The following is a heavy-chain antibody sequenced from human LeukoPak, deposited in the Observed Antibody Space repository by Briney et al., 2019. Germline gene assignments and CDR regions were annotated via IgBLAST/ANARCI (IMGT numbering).Heavy chain of an antibody. J-gene: IGHJ4*01. V-gene: IGHV3-7*03. CDR1: GFSFNNYR. CDR3: ARKTGGHYPFDS. CDR2: IKQDGSEK. Sequence: PSGGSLRLSCVASGFSFNNYRMTWVRQAPGKGLEWVANIKQDGSEKQYVDSVKGRFAISRDNAKKSLYLQINTLRAEDTAVYYCARKTGGHYPFDSWGQGALVTVSS. D-gene: IGHD2-8*02.